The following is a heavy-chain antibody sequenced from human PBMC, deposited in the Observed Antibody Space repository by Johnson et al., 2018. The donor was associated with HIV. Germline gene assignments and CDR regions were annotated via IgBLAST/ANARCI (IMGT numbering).Heavy chain of an antibody. CDR2: INSDGSST. CDR3: ARDQTYSFDI. V-gene: IGHV3-74*01. D-gene: IGHD3-10*01. CDR1: GFTFSSYW. J-gene: IGHJ3*02. Sequence: VASGGGVVQPGRSLRLSCAASGFTFSSYWMHWVRQAPGKGLVWVSRINSDGSSTSYADSVQGRFTISIDNAKNTLYLQMNRLRAEDTAQYYCARDQTYSFDIWGQGTMVTVSS.